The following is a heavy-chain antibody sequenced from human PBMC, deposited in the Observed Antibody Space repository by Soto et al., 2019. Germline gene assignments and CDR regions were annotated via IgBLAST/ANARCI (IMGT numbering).Heavy chain of an antibody. CDR3: ARDVPPYEAAAGTVDY. CDR2: ISSSSSYI. D-gene: IGHD6-13*01. J-gene: IGHJ4*02. CDR1: GFTFSSYS. Sequence: KPGGSLRLSCAASGFTFSSYSMNWVRQAPGKGLEWVSSISSSSSYIYYADSVKGRFTISRDNAKNSLYLQMNSLRAEDTAVYYCARDVPPYEAAAGTVDYWGQGTLVTVSS. V-gene: IGHV3-21*01.